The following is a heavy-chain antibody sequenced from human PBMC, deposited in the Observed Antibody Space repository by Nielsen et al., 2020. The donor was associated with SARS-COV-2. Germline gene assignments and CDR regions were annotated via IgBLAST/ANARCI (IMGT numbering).Heavy chain of an antibody. Sequence: ASVKVSCKASGYTFTSYYMRWVRQAPGQGLEWMGIINPSGGSTSYAQKFQGRVTMTRDTSTSTVYMELSSLRSEDTAVYYCARGGLPSSTSGDAFDIWGQGTMVTVSS. CDR3: ARGGLPSSTSGDAFDI. CDR1: GYTFTSYY. V-gene: IGHV1-46*01. CDR2: INPSGGST. J-gene: IGHJ3*02. D-gene: IGHD2-2*01.